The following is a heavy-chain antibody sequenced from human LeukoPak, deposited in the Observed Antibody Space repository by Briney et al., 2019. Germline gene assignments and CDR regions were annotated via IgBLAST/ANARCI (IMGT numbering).Heavy chain of an antibody. J-gene: IGHJ5*02. V-gene: IGHV3-49*03. CDR3: YYYGSGSYYNGTYNWFDP. Sequence: GRSLRLSCTASGFTFGDYAMSWFRQAPGKGLEWVGFIRSKAYGGTTEYAASAKGRFTISRDDSKSIAYLQMNSLKTEDTAVYYCYYYGSGSYYNGTYNWFDPWGQGTLVTVSS. CDR2: IRSKAYGGTT. D-gene: IGHD3-10*01. CDR1: GFTFGDYA.